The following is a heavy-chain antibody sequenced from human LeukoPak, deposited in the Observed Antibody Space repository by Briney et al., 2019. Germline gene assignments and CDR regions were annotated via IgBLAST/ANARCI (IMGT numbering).Heavy chain of an antibody. CDR2: ISSNGGST. J-gene: IGHJ4*02. D-gene: IGHD6-6*01. CDR1: GFTFSSYA. Sequence: GGSLRLSCAASGFTFSSYAMHWVRRAPGKGLEYVSAISSNGGSTYYANSVKGRFTISRDNSKNTLYLQMGSLRAEDMAVYYCARNEYSSSSVYDYWGQGTLVTVSS. CDR3: ARNEYSSSSVYDY. V-gene: IGHV3-64*01.